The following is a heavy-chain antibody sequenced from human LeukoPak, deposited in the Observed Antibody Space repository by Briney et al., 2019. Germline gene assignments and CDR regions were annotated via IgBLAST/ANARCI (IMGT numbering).Heavy chain of an antibody. CDR3: ARGPYYYDSSSRRQFDI. D-gene: IGHD3-22*01. V-gene: IGHV1-8*03. J-gene: IGHJ3*02. CDR1: GYTFTSYD. Sequence: ASVKVSCKASGYTFTSYDINWVRQATGQGLEWMGWMNPNSGNTGYAQKFRGRVTITRSTSISTAYMELSSLRSEDTAVYYCARGPYYYDSSSRRQFDIWGQGTMVTVSS. CDR2: MNPNSGNT.